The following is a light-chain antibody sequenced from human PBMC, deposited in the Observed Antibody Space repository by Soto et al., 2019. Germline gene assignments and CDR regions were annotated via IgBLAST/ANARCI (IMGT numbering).Light chain of an antibody. CDR3: QHYNDYSRV. CDR2: RAS. V-gene: IGKV1-5*03. J-gene: IGKJ1*01. Sequence: DIQMTQSPSTLSASIGDTVTITCRTSQSVDTWLAWYQHKAGKAPKLLIYRASSLAAGVPSRFNGPGIGKAFTPTNTSLQPGYFATYYCQHYNDYSRVFGQGTQVEIK. CDR1: QSVDTW.